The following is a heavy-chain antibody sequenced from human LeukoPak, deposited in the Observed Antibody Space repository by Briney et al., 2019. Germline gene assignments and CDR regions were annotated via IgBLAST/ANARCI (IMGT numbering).Heavy chain of an antibody. D-gene: IGHD2-2*01. CDR2: IYSGGST. CDR3: AREGVVVPAAFFDY. Sequence: GGSLRLSCAASGFTVSSNYMSWVRQAPGKGLEWVSVIYSGGSTYYADSVKGRFTISRDNSKNTLYLQMNSLRAEDTAVYYCAREGVVVPAAFFDYWGQGTLVTVSS. CDR1: GFTVSSNY. J-gene: IGHJ4*02. V-gene: IGHV3-66*02.